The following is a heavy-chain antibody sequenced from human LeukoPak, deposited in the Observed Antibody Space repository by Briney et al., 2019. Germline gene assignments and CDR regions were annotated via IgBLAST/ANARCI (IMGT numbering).Heavy chain of an antibody. CDR2: ISVTGDST. CDR1: GFTLSSYA. V-gene: IGHV3-23*01. CDR3: AKGYYFDY. Sequence: GGSLRLSCAASGFTLSSYAMTWGRQAPGKGLEWVSSISVTGDSTYYADSVKGRFTISRDNSKNTLYLQMNSLRAEDTAVYYCAKGYYFDYWGQGTLVTVSS. J-gene: IGHJ4*02.